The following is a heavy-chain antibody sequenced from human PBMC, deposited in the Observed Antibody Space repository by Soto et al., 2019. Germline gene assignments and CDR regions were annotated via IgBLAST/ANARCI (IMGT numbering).Heavy chain of an antibody. CDR1: GYTFTSYA. V-gene: IGHV1-3*01. CDR2: INAGNGNT. J-gene: IGHJ6*02. D-gene: IGHD6-19*01. Sequence: ASVKVSCKPSGYTFTSYAMHWVRQAPGQRLEWMGWINAGNGNTKYSQKFQGRVTIIRDTAASTAYMELSSLRSEDTAVYYCASRQVVAGTNDYYYGMDVWGQGTTVTVS. CDR3: ASRQVVAGTNDYYYGMDV.